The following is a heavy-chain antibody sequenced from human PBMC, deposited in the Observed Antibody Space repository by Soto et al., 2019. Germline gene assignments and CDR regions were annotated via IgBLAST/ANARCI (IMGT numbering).Heavy chain of an antibody. Sequence: GGSLRLSCAASGFTFSSYAMSWVRQAPGKGLEWVSAISGSGGSTYYADSVKGRFTISRDNSKNTLYLQMNSLRAEDTAVYYCAKATQAGIAAAGTGALDYRGQGTLVTVSS. V-gene: IGHV3-23*01. CDR2: ISGSGGST. CDR3: AKATQAGIAAAGTGALDY. CDR1: GFTFSSYA. J-gene: IGHJ4*02. D-gene: IGHD6-13*01.